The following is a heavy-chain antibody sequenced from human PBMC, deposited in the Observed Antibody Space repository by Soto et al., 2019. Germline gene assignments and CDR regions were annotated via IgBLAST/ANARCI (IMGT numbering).Heavy chain of an antibody. CDR3: ARLPRGVYDLDRLWEKFDY. V-gene: IGHV2-5*02. D-gene: IGHD5-12*01. CDR2: IYWDDDK. CDR1: GFSLSSIGMG. J-gene: IGHJ4*02. Sequence: QITVKESGLTLVKPTETLTLTCTFSGFSLSSIGMGVGWIRQPPGKALEWLALIYWDDDKRYSPSLSGRLTITKDPSKNQVDRTMPNMDPVDTATYYCARLPRGVYDLDRLWEKFDYWGQGALVTVS.